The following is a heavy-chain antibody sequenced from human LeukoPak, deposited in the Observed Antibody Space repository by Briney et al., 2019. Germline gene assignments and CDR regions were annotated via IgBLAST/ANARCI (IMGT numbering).Heavy chain of an antibody. J-gene: IGHJ4*02. D-gene: IGHD1-26*01. CDR1: GGSISSYY. Sequence: SETLSLTCTVSGGSISSYYWSWIRQPAGKGLEWIGRIYTSGSTNYNPSLKSRVTMSVDTSKNQFSLKLSSVTAADTAVYYCAKEWELLDYFDYWGQGTLVTVSS. V-gene: IGHV4-4*07. CDR2: IYTSGST. CDR3: AKEWELLDYFDY.